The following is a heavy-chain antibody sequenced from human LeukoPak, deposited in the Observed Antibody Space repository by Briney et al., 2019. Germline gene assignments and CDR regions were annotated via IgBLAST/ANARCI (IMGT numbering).Heavy chain of an antibody. J-gene: IGHJ6*02. CDR1: GFTFSSYA. D-gene: IGHD2-8*01. Sequence: GGSLRLSCAASGFTFSSYAMSWVRQAPGKGLEWVSAISGSGGSTYYADSVKGRFTISRDNSKNTLYLQMNSLRAEDTAVYYCAFLMVPLLDYYYGMDVWGQGTTVTVSS. V-gene: IGHV3-23*01. CDR3: AFLMVPLLDYYYGMDV. CDR2: ISGSGGST.